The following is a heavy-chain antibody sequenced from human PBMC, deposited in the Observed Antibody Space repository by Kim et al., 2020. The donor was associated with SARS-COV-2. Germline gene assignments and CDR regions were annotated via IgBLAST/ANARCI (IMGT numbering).Heavy chain of an antibody. CDR2: IYYSGST. J-gene: IGHJ4*02. CDR1: GGSISSSSYY. V-gene: IGHV4-39*01. Sequence: SETLSLTCTVSGGSISSSSYYWGWIRQPPGKGLEWIGSIYYSGSTYYNPSLKSRVTISVDTSKNQFSLKLSSVTAADTAVYYCARGRDDYSNYFDYGGQG. D-gene: IGHD4-4*01. CDR3: ARGRDDYSNYFDY.